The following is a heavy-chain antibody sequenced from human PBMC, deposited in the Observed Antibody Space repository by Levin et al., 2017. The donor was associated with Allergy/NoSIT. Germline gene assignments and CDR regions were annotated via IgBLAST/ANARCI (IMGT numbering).Heavy chain of an antibody. CDR2: IYYSGST. CDR1: GGSISSYY. V-gene: IGHV4-59*01. D-gene: IGHD3-22*01. Sequence: SETLSLTCTVSGGSISSYYWSWIRQPPGKGLEWIGYIYYSGSTNYNPSLKSRVTISVDTSKNQFSLKLSSVTAADTAVYYCARDHYDSSGYYSFDYWGQGTLVTVSS. J-gene: IGHJ4*02. CDR3: ARDHYDSSGYYSFDY.